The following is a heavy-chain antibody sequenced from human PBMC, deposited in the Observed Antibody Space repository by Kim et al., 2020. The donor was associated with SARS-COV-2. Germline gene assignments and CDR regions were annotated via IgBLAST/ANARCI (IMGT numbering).Heavy chain of an antibody. V-gene: IGHV1-46*01. CDR2: GST. J-gene: IGHJ4*02. Sequence: GSTSTAQKFQGRVTMTRDTSTSTVYMELSSLRSEDTAVYYCARGSSLFDYWGQGTLVTVSS. CDR3: ARGSSLFDY.